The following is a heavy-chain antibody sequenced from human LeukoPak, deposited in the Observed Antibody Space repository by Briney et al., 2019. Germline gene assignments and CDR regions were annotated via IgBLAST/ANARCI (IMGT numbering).Heavy chain of an antibody. CDR1: GFSVSNNF. Sequence: GGSLTLSCAASGFSVSNNFVGWVRQAPRKGLDWVSIIYSSGNTYYADSVKGRFTISRDNSKNTVFLQMSSLRADDTAMYYCATPPAMRAPPNYFQHWGQGTLVTVSS. D-gene: IGHD5-18*01. CDR2: IYSSGNT. CDR3: ATPPAMRAPPNYFQH. J-gene: IGHJ1*01. V-gene: IGHV3-53*01.